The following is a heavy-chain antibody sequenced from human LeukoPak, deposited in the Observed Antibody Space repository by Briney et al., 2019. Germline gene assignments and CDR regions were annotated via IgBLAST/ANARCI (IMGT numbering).Heavy chain of an antibody. CDR2: IYHSGTT. V-gene: IGHV4-38-2*01. J-gene: IGHJ4*02. Sequence: SETLSLTCSVSGYSLSSGYYWGWIRQPPGKGLEWIGNIYHSGTTYYNPSLKSRVTISVDTSKNQFSLKLSSVTAADTAVYYCARRGSSWHTYDYWGQGTLVTVSS. CDR1: GYSLSSGYY. CDR3: ARRGSSWHTYDY. D-gene: IGHD6-13*01.